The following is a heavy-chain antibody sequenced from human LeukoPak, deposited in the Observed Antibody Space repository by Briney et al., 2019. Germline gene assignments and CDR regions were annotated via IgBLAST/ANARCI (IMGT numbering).Heavy chain of an antibody. CDR3: ARVEEGYGSGRRENYYYYYMDV. CDR2: IHYTGST. J-gene: IGHJ6*03. Sequence: SETLSLTCTVSGGSISSYYWTWIRQPPGKGLEWVGYIHYTGSTNYNRSLRSRVTISGDTSKNQFSLKMSSVTAADTAVYYCARVEEGYGSGRRENYYYYYMDVWGKGTTVTISS. V-gene: IGHV4-59*01. D-gene: IGHD3-10*01. CDR1: GGSISSYY.